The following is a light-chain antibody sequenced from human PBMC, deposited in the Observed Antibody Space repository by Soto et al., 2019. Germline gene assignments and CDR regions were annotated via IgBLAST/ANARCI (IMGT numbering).Light chain of an antibody. Sequence: QSVLTQPASVSGSPGQSITISCTGTSSVIGGYKYVSWYQQHPGKAPKLMIYDVSNRPSGVSNRFSGSKSGNTATLTISGLQGEDEDEYYCSSYTGGSTYVFGTGTKVTVL. CDR1: SSVIGGYKY. CDR2: DVS. J-gene: IGLJ1*01. V-gene: IGLV2-14*01. CDR3: SSYTGGSTYV.